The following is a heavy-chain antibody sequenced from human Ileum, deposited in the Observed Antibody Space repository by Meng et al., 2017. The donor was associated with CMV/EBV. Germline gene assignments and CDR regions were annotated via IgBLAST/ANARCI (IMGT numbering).Heavy chain of an antibody. D-gene: IGHD3-10*01. J-gene: IGHJ2*01. CDR2: INRDGSST. Sequence: EVQLVESGGGLVQPGGSLRLSCAASGFTFSDGWMHWVRQTPGKGLVWVSRINRDGSSTDYADSVKDRCTISRDNAKNTLYLQMNNLRAEDTAVYYCVSFGSGTSWAPLDLWGRGTLVTVSS. CDR3: VSFGSGTSWAPLDL. CDR1: GFTFSDGW. V-gene: IGHV3-74*01.